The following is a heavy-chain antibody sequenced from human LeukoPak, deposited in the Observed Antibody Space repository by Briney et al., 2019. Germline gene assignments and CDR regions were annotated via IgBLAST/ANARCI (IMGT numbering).Heavy chain of an antibody. D-gene: IGHD4-17*01. Sequence: PGGSLRLSCAASGFTFSDYYMSWIRQAPGKGLEWVSYISGSGSTIYYADSVKGRFTISRDNAKNSLYLQMNSLRAEDTAVYYCARDHPTDYGDYVFAFDIWGQGTMVTVSS. J-gene: IGHJ3*02. CDR1: GFTFSDYY. V-gene: IGHV3-11*04. CDR3: ARDHPTDYGDYVFAFDI. CDR2: ISGSGSTI.